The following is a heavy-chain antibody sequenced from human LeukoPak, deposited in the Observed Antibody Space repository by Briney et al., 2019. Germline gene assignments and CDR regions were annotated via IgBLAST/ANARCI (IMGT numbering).Heavy chain of an antibody. CDR2: IYNGDNT. V-gene: IGHV3-66*01. D-gene: IGHD6-19*01. J-gene: IGHJ4*02. CDR3: ARASRWLTFDN. CDR1: RFTVSNNH. Sequence: GGSLRLSCVASRFTVSNNHMNWVRQAPGKGLEWVSVIYNGDNTYYADSVQGRFTISKDNSKNTLYLQMNSLRPEDTAVYFCARASRWLTFDNWGQGTLVTVSS.